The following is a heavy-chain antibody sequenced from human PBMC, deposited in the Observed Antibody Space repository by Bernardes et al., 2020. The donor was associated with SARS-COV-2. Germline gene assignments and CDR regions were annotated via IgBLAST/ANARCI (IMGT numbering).Heavy chain of an antibody. Sequence: GGSLRLSCVASGFIFSSYWMTWVRQAPGKGLEWVANMKPDGSEKYYVDSVKGRFTISRDNAKNSLYLQMNSLRAEDTAVYYCARGFCSGASCSRAVDFWGRGTLVTVSS. D-gene: IGHD2-15*01. CDR2: MKPDGSEK. V-gene: IGHV3-7*04. J-gene: IGHJ4*02. CDR3: ARGFCSGASCSRAVDF. CDR1: GFIFSSYW.